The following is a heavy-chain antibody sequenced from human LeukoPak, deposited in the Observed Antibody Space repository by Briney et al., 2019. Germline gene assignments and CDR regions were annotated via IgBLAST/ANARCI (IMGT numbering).Heavy chain of an antibody. CDR3: ASLSGWGTYYYYYMDV. J-gene: IGHJ6*03. CDR1: GYSISSSSYY. Sequence: SETLSLACTVSGYSISSSSYYWGWIRQPPGKGLEWIGSIYYSGSTYYNPSLKSRVTISVDTSKNQFSLKLSSVTAADTAVYYCASLSGWGTYYYYYMDVWGKGTTVTVSS. CDR2: IYYSGST. D-gene: IGHD6-19*01. V-gene: IGHV4-39*07.